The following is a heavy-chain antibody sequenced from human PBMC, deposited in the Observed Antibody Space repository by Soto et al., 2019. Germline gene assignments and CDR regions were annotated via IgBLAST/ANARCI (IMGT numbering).Heavy chain of an antibody. CDR1: GGTFISST. CDR2: IIPILGIA. V-gene: IGHV1-69*04. CDR3: ARDPSPAVIRRDAFDI. D-gene: IGHD2-2*01. J-gene: IGHJ3*02. Sequence: SVKVSCKASGGTFISSTISWVLQATGQGLEWMGRIIPILGIANYAQKFQGRVTITADKSTSTAYMELSSLRSEDTAVYYCARDPSPAVIRRDAFDIWGQGTMVTVSS.